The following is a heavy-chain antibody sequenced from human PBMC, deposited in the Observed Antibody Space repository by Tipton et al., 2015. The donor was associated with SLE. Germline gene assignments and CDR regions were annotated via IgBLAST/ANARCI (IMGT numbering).Heavy chain of an antibody. Sequence: SLRLSCAASGFTFSSYEMNWVRQAPGKGLEWVSYISSSGSTIYYADSVKGRFTISRDNSKNTLYLQMNSLRAEDTAVYYCAHDGGRGYSYGYGYWGQGTLVTVSS. CDR2: ISSSGSTI. D-gene: IGHD5-18*01. J-gene: IGHJ4*02. CDR3: AHDGGRGYSYGYGY. CDR1: GFTFSSYE. V-gene: IGHV3-48*03.